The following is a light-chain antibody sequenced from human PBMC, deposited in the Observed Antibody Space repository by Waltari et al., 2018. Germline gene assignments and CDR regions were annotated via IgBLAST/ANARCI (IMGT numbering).Light chain of an antibody. CDR3: CSFAGYGIYV. CDR2: DIT. Sequence: WYQRHPGRAPILLISDITRRPSGISDRCSGSKSGKTASLTISGLQAEDEADYYCCSFAGYGIYVFGSGTHVTVL. J-gene: IGLJ1*01. V-gene: IGLV2-23*02.